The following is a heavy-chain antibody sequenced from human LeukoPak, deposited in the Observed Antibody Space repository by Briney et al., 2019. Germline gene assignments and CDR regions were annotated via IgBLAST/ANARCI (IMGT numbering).Heavy chain of an antibody. V-gene: IGHV3-11*01. J-gene: IGHJ5*02. CDR1: GFTFSDYS. CDR2: ISGSSRNI. Sequence: GGSLRLSCAASGFTFSDYSMTWIRQAPGKGLEWVSYISGSSRNINYADSVKGRFTISRDNAKNSLYLLMNSLRAEDTAVYYCARRGTTYCTVDSCHPNWFDPWGQGTLVTVSS. D-gene: IGHD2-15*01. CDR3: ARRGTTYCTVDSCHPNWFDP.